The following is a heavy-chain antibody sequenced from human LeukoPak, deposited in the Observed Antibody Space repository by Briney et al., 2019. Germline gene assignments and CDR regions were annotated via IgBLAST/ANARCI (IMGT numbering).Heavy chain of an antibody. CDR1: GGSISSYY. D-gene: IGHD5-18*01. Sequence: SETLSLTCTVSGGSISSYYWSWIRQPPGKGLEWIGYIYYSGSTNYNPSLKSRVTISVDTSKNQFSLKLSSVTAADTAVYYCARHGYSYGLDYYYGMDVWGQGTTVTVSS. J-gene: IGHJ6*02. CDR3: ARHGYSYGLDYYYGMDV. CDR2: IYYSGST. V-gene: IGHV4-59*08.